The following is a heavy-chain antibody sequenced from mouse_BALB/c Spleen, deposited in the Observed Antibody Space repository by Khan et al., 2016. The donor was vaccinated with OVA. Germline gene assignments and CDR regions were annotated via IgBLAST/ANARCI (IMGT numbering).Heavy chain of an antibody. Sequence: QVQLKQSGPGLVQPSQSLSITCTVSGFSLDNYSVHWIRQSPGKGLEWLGVIWSAGSTDYNAAFISRLTITTDNSRSQVFFKVINRQPNDTAIYYCARRGYDYGRGALFAYWGQGTLVTVSA. V-gene: IGHV2-2*02. CDR2: IWSAGST. CDR1: GFSLDNYS. CDR3: ARRGYDYGRGALFAY. D-gene: IGHD2-4*01. J-gene: IGHJ3*01.